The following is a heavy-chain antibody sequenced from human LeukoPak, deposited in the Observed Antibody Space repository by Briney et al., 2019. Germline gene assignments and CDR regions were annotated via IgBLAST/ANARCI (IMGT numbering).Heavy chain of an antibody. CDR1: GGSISSYY. J-gene: IGHJ3*02. Sequence: SETLPLTCTVSGGSISSYYWSWIRQPAGKGLEWIGRIYTSGSTNYNPSLKSRVTMSVDTSKNQFSLKLSSVTAADTAVYYCAREPSIAVARRGAFDIWGQGTMVTVSS. CDR3: AREPSIAVARRGAFDI. D-gene: IGHD6-19*01. V-gene: IGHV4-4*07. CDR2: IYTSGST.